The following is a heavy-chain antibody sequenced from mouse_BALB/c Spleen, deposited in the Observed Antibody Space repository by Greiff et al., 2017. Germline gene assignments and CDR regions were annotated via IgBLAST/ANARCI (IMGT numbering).Heavy chain of an antibody. CDR1: GYAFTNYL. CDR3: ARSGDGYYVYAMDY. Sequence: QVQLQQSGAELVRPGTSVTVSCKASGYAFTNYLIEWVKQRPGQGLEWIGVINPGSGGTNYNEKFKGKATLTADKSSSTAYMQLSSLTSDDSAVYFCARSGDGYYVYAMDYWGQGTSVTVSS. V-gene: IGHV1-54*03. CDR2: INPGSGGT. D-gene: IGHD2-3*01. J-gene: IGHJ4*01.